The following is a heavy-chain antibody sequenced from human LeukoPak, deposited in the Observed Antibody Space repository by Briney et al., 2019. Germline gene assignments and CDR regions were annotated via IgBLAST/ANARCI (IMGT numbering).Heavy chain of an antibody. J-gene: IGHJ5*02. Sequence: GGSLRLSCAASGFAFSSYRMNWVRQAPGKGLEWVSSISSTSSYIYYADSVKGRFTISRDNAKNSVYLLMNSLRAEDTAVYYCARRGTTYCTVDSCHPNWFDPWGQGTLVTVSS. CDR3: ARRGTTYCTVDSCHPNWFDP. V-gene: IGHV3-21*04. CDR1: GFAFSSYR. D-gene: IGHD2-15*01. CDR2: ISSTSSYI.